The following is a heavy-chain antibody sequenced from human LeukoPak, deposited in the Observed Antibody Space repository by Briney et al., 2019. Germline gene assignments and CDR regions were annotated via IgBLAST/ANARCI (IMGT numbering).Heavy chain of an antibody. Sequence: SETLSLTCTVSGGSISSYYWSWIRQPPGKGLEWIGYIYYSGTTNYNPPLKSRVTISVDTSKNQFSLKLSSVTAADTAVYYCARVLEYYDILTGYYIGSDAFDIWGQGTMVTVSS. CDR3: ARVLEYYDILTGYYIGSDAFDI. J-gene: IGHJ3*02. V-gene: IGHV4-59*01. CDR1: GGSISSYY. CDR2: IYYSGTT. D-gene: IGHD3-9*01.